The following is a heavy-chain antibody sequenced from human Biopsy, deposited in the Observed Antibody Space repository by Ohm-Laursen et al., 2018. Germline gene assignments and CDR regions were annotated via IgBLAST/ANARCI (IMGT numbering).Heavy chain of an antibody. J-gene: IGHJ4*02. CDR3: ARNTGWYGDLYYFDY. Sequence: ATVKISCKASGFSFTGYYIHWVRQAPGQGLEWMGMINPSGSTTSYPQIFQGRVTMTRDTSKSTVYMELSSPRSADTAVYFCARNTGWYGDLYYFDYWGQGTLVTVSS. CDR2: INPSGSTT. CDR1: GFSFTGYY. V-gene: IGHV1-46*01. D-gene: IGHD6-19*01.